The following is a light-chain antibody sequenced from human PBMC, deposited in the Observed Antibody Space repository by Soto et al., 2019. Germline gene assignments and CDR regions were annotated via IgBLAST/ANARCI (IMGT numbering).Light chain of an antibody. CDR1: SSDVGAYNY. CDR3: CSFTSINNYV. CDR2: EVS. Sequence: QAAGSQPGSVCGSLGQAITISCTGTSSDVGAYNYVSWYQQQPGKAPKLMISEVSNRPSGVSNRFSGSKSGNTASLIISGLQAEDEADYYCCSFTSINNYVFGTGTKVTVL. J-gene: IGLJ1*01. V-gene: IGLV2-14*01.